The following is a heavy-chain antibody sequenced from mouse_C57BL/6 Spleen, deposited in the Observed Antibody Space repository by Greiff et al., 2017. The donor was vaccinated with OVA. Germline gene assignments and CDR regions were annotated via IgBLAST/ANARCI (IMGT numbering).Heavy chain of an antibody. D-gene: IGHD4-1*01. Sequence: EVQLQQSGPELVKPGASVKISCKASGYTFTDYYMNWVKQSHGKSLEWIGDINPNNGGTNYNQKFKGKATLTVDKSSSTAYMELRSLTSEDSAVYYCARDLGFDYWGQGTTLTVSS. CDR2: INPNNGGT. CDR3: ARDLGFDY. V-gene: IGHV1-26*01. J-gene: IGHJ2*01. CDR1: GYTFTDYY.